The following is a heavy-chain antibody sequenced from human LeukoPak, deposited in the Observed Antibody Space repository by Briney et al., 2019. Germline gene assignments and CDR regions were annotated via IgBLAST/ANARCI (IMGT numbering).Heavy chain of an antibody. V-gene: IGHV4-4*07. J-gene: IGHJ5*02. D-gene: IGHD3-3*01. Sequence: PSETLSLTCTVSGGSISSYYWSWIRQPAGKGLEWIGRIYTSGSTNYNPSLKSRVTTSVDKSKNQFSLKLSSVTAADTAVYYCARSYYDFWSGYSNWFDPWGQGTLVTVSS. CDR1: GGSISSYY. CDR2: IYTSGST. CDR3: ARSYYDFWSGYSNWFDP.